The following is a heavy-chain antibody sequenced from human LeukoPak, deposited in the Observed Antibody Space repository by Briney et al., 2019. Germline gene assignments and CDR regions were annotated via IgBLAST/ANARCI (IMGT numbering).Heavy chain of an antibody. CDR1: GGSFSGYY. CDR3: ARGLRTIFGVVIKQGGAFDI. V-gene: IGHV4-34*01. CDR2: INHSGST. Sequence: SETLSLTCAVYGGSFSGYYWSWIRQPPGKGLEWIGEINHSGSTNYNPSLKSRVTISVDTSKNQFSLKLSPVTAADTAVYYCARGLRTIFGVVIKQGGAFDIWGQGTMVTVSS. J-gene: IGHJ3*02. D-gene: IGHD3-3*01.